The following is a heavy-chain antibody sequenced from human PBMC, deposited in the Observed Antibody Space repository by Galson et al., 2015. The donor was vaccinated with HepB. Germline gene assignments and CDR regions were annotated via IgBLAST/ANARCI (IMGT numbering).Heavy chain of an antibody. CDR1: GFMFDDYA. Sequence: SLRLSCAASGFMFDDYAMHWVRQVPGKGLEWVSGISRNSDNIDYADSVKGRFTISRDNAKKSLHLQMNSLRVEDTALYYCAKVFHYGGSSGYYFDYWGQASLVTVSS. D-gene: IGHD4-23*01. CDR2: ISRNSDNI. CDR3: AKVFHYGGSSGYYFDY. J-gene: IGHJ4*02. V-gene: IGHV3-9*01.